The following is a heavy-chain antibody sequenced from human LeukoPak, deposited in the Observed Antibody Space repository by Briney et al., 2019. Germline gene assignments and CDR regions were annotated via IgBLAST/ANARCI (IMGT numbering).Heavy chain of an antibody. V-gene: IGHV3-74*01. J-gene: IGHJ4*02. D-gene: IGHD2-8*01. CDR1: GFTLSPHW. CDR2: INGDGTRT. Sequence: GGSLRLSCAASGFTLSPHWMSWVRQAPGKGLQWVSRINGDGTRTDYADSVKGLFTISRDNAKNMLYLQVNSLRAEDTAVYYCARAKPLYNGGLDYWGQGTLVTVSS. CDR3: ARAKPLYNGGLDY.